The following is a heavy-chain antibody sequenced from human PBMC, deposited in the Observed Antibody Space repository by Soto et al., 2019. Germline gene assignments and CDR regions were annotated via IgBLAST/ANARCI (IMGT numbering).Heavy chain of an antibody. CDR3: ASGYCSSTRRYR. Sequence: SVKVSCKASGGTFSSYAISWVRQAPGQGLEWMGGIIAIFGTANYAQKFQGRVTITRDTSASTAYMELSSLRSEDTAVYYCASGYCSSTRRYRWGQGTLVPVDS. CDR2: IIAIFGTA. D-gene: IGHD2-2*03. V-gene: IGHV1-69*05. J-gene: IGHJ4*02. CDR1: GGTFSSYA.